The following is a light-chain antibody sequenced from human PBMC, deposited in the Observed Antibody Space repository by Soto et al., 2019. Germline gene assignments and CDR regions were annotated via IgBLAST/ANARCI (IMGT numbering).Light chain of an antibody. V-gene: IGKV3-20*01. CDR3: QQYGGSPIT. CDR1: QSVSSSY. CDR2: GAS. J-gene: IGKJ5*01. Sequence: EIVLTQSPGTLSLSPGERATLSCRASQSVSSSYLAWYQQKPGQAPRLLIYGASSRATGLPDRFSGSGSGTDFTLTISRLEPDDSAVYFCQQYGGSPITFGQGTRLEIK.